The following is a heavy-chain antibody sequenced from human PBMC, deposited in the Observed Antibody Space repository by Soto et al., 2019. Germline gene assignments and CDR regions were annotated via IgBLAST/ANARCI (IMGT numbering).Heavy chain of an antibody. CDR3: AKSYCTNGVCRQLHYDFDY. Sequence: PGGSLRLSCAASGFTFSSYAMSWVRQAPGKGLEWVSAISGSGGSTYYADSVKGRFTISRDNSKNTLYLQMNSLRAEDTAVYYCAKSYCTNGVCRQLHYDFDYWGQGTLVTVSS. CDR1: GFTFSSYA. J-gene: IGHJ4*02. V-gene: IGHV3-23*01. D-gene: IGHD2-8*01. CDR2: ISGSGGST.